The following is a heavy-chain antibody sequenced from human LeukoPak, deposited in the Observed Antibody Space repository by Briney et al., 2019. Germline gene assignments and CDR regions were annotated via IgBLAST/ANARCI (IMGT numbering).Heavy chain of an antibody. D-gene: IGHD3-16*01. CDR3: GRTWGYYFDY. Sequence: SETLSLTCTVSGGSISSDTSYWGWIRQPPGKGLEWIGSIHYTGRTYYNPSLKSRVTISVDTSKSQFSLKLPSVTAADTAVYYCGRTWGYYFDYWGQGTLVTVSS. CDR1: GGSISSDTSY. V-gene: IGHV4-39*07. CDR2: IHYTGRT. J-gene: IGHJ4*02.